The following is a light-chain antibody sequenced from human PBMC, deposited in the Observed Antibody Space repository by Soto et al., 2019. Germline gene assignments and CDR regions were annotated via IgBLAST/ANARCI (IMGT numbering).Light chain of an antibody. J-gene: IGLJ2*01. CDR3: SSYYGTKNFVV. Sequence: QSALTQPPSASGPLGQSVTISCTGTSSDVGGYHFVSWYQQHPGKATQLLIFESYRRPSVVPDRFSGSKSGNTASLTVSGLLAEDEATYHCSSYYGTKNFVVFGGGTKLTVL. CDR1: SSDVGGYHF. V-gene: IGLV2-8*01. CDR2: ESY.